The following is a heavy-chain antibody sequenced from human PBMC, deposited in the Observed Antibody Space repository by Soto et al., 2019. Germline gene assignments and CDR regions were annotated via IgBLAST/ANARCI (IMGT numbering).Heavy chain of an antibody. CDR2: ISGSGGST. Sequence: GGSLRLSCAASGFTFSSYAMSWVRQAPGKGLEWVSAISGSGGSTYYADSVKGRFTISRDNSKNTLYLQMNSLRAEDTAVYYCAKDRTIFGVVILSGFDYWGQGTLVTVSS. D-gene: IGHD3-3*01. CDR3: AKDRTIFGVVILSGFDY. CDR1: GFTFSSYA. V-gene: IGHV3-23*01. J-gene: IGHJ4*02.